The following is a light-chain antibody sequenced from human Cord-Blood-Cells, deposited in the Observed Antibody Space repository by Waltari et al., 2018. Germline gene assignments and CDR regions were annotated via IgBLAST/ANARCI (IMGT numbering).Light chain of an antibody. J-gene: IGKJ2*01. CDR1: QGIRSY. Sequence: DIQMTQSPSSLSASVVDGVTITCRASQGIRSYLNWYQQKPGKAHKLLIYAASSLQSGVPSRFSGSGSGTDFTLIMSSMQPEEFATYYCQQSYSTPPYTVGQRIKLEIK. V-gene: IGKV1-39*01. CDR3: QQSYSTPPYT. CDR2: AAS.